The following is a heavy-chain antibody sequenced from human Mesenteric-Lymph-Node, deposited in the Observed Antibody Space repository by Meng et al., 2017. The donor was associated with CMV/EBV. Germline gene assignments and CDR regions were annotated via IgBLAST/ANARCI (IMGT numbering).Heavy chain of an antibody. Sequence: GGSLRLSCAASGFTFSSYGMHWVRQAPGKGLEWVANIKEDGSEKYYVDSVKGRFTISRDNAKNSLYLQMNSLRAEDTAVYYCARGGVVITPIDYWGQGTLVTVSS. CDR3: ARGGVVITPIDY. D-gene: IGHD2-21*01. CDR1: GFTFSSYG. V-gene: IGHV3-7*01. CDR2: IKEDGSEK. J-gene: IGHJ4*02.